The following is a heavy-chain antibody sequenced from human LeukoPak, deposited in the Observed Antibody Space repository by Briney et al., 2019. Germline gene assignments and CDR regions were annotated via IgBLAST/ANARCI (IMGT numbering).Heavy chain of an antibody. CDR2: ISYDGSNK. D-gene: IGHD4-17*01. CDR1: GFTFSSYA. V-gene: IGHV3-30*04. CDR3: ARDLVDLYGVLDY. J-gene: IGHJ4*02. Sequence: GGSLRLSCAASGFTFSSYAMHWVRQAPGKGLEWVAVISYDGSNKYYADSVKGRFTISRDNSKNTLYLQMNSLRAEDTAVYYCARDLVDLYGVLDYWGQGTLVTVSS.